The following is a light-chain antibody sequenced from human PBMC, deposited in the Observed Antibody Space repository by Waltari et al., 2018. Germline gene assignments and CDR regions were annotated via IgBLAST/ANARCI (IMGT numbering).Light chain of an antibody. CDR2: GAS. J-gene: IGKJ2*01. Sequence: IVLTQSPGTLSLSPGDRATLSCRASQSLTKRYLAWYQQKPGQAPRLLIYGASSRAAGIPDRFSGSGSGTDFTLTISRLEPDDFAVYYCQQYGSSIMYTFGQGTKLEIK. CDR1: QSLTKRY. V-gene: IGKV3-20*01. CDR3: QQYGSSIMYT.